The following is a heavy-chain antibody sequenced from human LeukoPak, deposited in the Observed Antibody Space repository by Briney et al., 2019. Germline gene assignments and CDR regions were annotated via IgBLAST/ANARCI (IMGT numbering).Heavy chain of an antibody. CDR3: ARDGLGLEWLLRENDAFDI. CDR2: ISSSSSYI. D-gene: IGHD3-3*01. V-gene: IGHV3-21*01. Sequence: KPGGSLRLSCAASGFTFSSYSMNWVRQAPGKGLEWVSSISSSSSYIYYADSVKGRLTISRDNAKNSLYLQMNSLRAEDTAVYYCARDGLGLEWLLRENDAFDIWGQGTMVTVSS. J-gene: IGHJ3*02. CDR1: GFTFSSYS.